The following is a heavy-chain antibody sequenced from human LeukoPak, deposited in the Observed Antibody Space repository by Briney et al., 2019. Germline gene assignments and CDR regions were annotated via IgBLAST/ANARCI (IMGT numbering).Heavy chain of an antibody. V-gene: IGHV3-23*01. J-gene: IGHJ4*02. CDR2: ISGSGGST. CDR3: AKHSAQRSVDIVATMGV. Sequence: GGSLRLSCAASGFTFSSYAMSWVRQAPGKGLEWVSAISGSGGSTYYADSVKGRFTISRDNSENTLYLQMNSLRAEDTAVYYCAKHSAQRSVDIVATMGVWGQGTLVTVSS. CDR1: GFTFSSYA. D-gene: IGHD5-12*01.